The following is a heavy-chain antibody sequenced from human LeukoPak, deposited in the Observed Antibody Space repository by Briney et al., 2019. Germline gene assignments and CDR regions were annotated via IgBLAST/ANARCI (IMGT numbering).Heavy chain of an antibody. D-gene: IGHD3-16*01. J-gene: IGHJ5*02. CDR1: GYTFTSYG. Sequence: ASVKVSCKASGYTFTSYGISWVRQAPGQGLEWMGWINPNSGGTNFAQKFQGRVTMTRDTSISTAYMELSRLRSDDTAVYYCARAYTKNNWFDPWGQGTLVTVSS. CDR3: ARAYTKNNWFDP. V-gene: IGHV1-2*02. CDR2: INPNSGGT.